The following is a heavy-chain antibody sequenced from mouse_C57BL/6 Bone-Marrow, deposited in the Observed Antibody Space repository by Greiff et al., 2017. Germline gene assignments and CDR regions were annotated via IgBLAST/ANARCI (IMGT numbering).Heavy chain of an antibody. Sequence: EVKLVESGGGLVKPGGSLKLSCAASGFTFSSYAMSWVRQTPEKRLEWVATISDGGSYTYYPDNVKGRFTISRDNAKNTLYLQMSSLKSEDTAMYYCARTNYYGSSPYYYAMDYWGQGTSVTVSS. J-gene: IGHJ4*01. CDR1: GFTFSSYA. D-gene: IGHD1-1*01. CDR2: ISDGGSYT. CDR3: ARTNYYGSSPYYYAMDY. V-gene: IGHV5-4*03.